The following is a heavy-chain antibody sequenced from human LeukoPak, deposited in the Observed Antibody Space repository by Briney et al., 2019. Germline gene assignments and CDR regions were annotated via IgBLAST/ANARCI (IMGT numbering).Heavy chain of an antibody. Sequence: PGGSLRLSXAASGFTFSRYWMSWIRQAPGKGLEWVANIKEDGSEKYYVDSVKGRLTISRDNAKNSLSLQIKSLRAEDTAVYYCARQKAVVVVAATPDEDYGDYVDYYYYMDVWGKGTTVTVSS. J-gene: IGHJ6*03. CDR3: ARQKAVVVVAATPDEDYGDYVDYYYYMDV. D-gene: IGHD2-15*01. CDR1: GFTFSRYW. CDR2: IKEDGSEK. V-gene: IGHV3-7*01.